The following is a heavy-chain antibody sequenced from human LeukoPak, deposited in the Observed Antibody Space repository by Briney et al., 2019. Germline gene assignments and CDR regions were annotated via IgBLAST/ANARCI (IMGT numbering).Heavy chain of an antibody. CDR3: ARDRGMDV. J-gene: IGHJ6*02. Sequence: GGSLRLSCAASGFNFANHAMSWVRQTPGKGLEWVSAISGGGDITYYADSVTGRFTISRDNSKNTLYLQMNSLRAEDTAVYYCARDRGMDVWGQGTTVTVSS. CDR2: ISGGGDIT. V-gene: IGHV3-23*01. CDR1: GFNFANHA.